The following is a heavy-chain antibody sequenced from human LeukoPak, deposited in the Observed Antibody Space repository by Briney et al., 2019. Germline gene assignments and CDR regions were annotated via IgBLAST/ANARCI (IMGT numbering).Heavy chain of an antibody. CDR1: GFTFRTYG. V-gene: IGHV3-30*18. CDR2: ISYDGSNE. J-gene: IGHJ4*02. Sequence: GGSLRLSCAAPGFTFRTYGMNWVRQAPGKGLEWVAIISYDGSNEDYADSVKGRFTISRDNSKNTLYLQMNSLRAEDSAVYYCAKSRVRGVYYFDYWGQGTLVTVSS. D-gene: IGHD3-10*02. CDR3: AKSRVRGVYYFDY.